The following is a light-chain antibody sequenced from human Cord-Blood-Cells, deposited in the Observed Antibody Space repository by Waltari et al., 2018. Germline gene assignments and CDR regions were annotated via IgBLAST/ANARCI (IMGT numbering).Light chain of an antibody. V-gene: IGLV2-14*01. J-gene: IGLJ2*01. CDR2: DVS. Sequence: QSALTQPASVSGSPGQSITISCTGTSSGVGGYHYVSWYQQHPGKAPKLMIYDVSNRPSGVSNRFSGSKSGNTASLTISGLQAEDEADYYCSSYTSSSTVVFGGGTKLTVL. CDR1: SSGVGGYHY. CDR3: SSYTSSSTVV.